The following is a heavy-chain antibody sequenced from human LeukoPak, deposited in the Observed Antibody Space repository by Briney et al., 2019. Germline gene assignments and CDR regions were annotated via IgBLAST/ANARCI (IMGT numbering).Heavy chain of an antibody. D-gene: IGHD2-21*02. CDR1: GGSLSDFY. CDR2: MNDFGST. J-gene: IGHJ6*02. V-gene: IGHV4-34*01. CDR3: ARGASCGGDCYWEDYYFYGMDV. Sequence: SETLSLTCAVYGGSLSDFYWSWIRQPPGKGLEWIWEMNDFGSTNYNPSLKSRVALSLDTSKNQFSLRLSSVTAADTAVYFCARGASCGGDCYWEDYYFYGMDVWGHGTTVTVSS.